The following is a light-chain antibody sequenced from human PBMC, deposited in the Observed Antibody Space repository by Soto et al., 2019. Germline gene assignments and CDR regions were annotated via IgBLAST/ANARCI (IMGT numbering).Light chain of an antibody. CDR2: EVS. Sequence: QSAPTQPASVSGSPGQSITISCTGTSSDVGYYNYVSWYQQHPGKAPKLMIYEVSNRPSGISNRFSGSKSGNTASLTISGLQAEDEADYYCSSYTSSSSLYVFGTGTKLTVL. CDR1: SSDVGYYNY. V-gene: IGLV2-14*01. J-gene: IGLJ1*01. CDR3: SSYTSSSSLYV.